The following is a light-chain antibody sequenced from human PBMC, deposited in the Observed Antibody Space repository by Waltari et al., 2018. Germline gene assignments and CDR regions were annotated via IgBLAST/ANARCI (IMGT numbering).Light chain of an antibody. V-gene: IGKV3-15*01. CDR1: QSVSYT. CDR2: ASS. CDR3: QQYNEWPPWT. J-gene: IGKJ1*01. Sequence: EIVMTQSPATLSVSPGERVTLPCRASQSVSYTLAWYQHKPGQAPRLLMSASSTRATGVPARFSGSGSGTDFTLTISSLQSEDFAIYYCQQYNEWPPWTFGQGTRVEIK.